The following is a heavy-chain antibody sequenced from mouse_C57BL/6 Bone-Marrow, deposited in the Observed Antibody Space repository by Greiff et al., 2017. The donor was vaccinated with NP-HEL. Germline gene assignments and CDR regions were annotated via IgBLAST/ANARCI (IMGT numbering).Heavy chain of an antibody. V-gene: IGHV1-39*01. J-gene: IGHJ3*01. CDR3: TYAYARGWCAY. CDR2: INPNYGTT. Sequence: EVQLQQSGPELVKPGASVKISCKASGYSFTDYNMNWVKQSNGKSLEWIGVINPNYGTTSYNQKFKGKATLTVDQSSSTAYMHLNSLTYEDSAVYYGTYAYARGWCAYWGQGTLVTVSA. CDR1: GYSFTDYN. D-gene: IGHD6-5*01.